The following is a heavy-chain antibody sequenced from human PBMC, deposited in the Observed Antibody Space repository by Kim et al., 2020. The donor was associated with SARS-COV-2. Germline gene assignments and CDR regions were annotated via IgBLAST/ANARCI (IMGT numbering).Heavy chain of an antibody. D-gene: IGHD3-3*01. CDR3: ARGDYDFWSGYYYYDYMDV. Sequence: SETLSLTCTVSGGSISSYYWSWIRQPPGKGLEWIGYIYYSGSTNYNPSLKSRVTISVDTSKNQFSLKLSSVPAADTAVYYCARGDYDFWSGYYYYDYMDV. CDR1: GGSISSYY. CDR2: IYYSGST. V-gene: IGHV4-59*08. J-gene: IGHJ6*03.